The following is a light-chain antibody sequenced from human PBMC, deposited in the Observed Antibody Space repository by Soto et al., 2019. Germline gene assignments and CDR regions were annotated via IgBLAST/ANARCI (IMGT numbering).Light chain of an antibody. CDR1: SSDVGSYDL. CDR3: RSYAGSTTLV. J-gene: IGLJ3*02. Sequence: QSALTQPASVSGSPGQSITFSCTGTSSDVGSYDLVSWYQHHPGKVPKLMIYEVTKRPSGVSNRFSGSKSGNTASLTISGLQAEDEADYYCRSYAGSTTLVFGGGTKLTVL. CDR2: EVT. V-gene: IGLV2-23*02.